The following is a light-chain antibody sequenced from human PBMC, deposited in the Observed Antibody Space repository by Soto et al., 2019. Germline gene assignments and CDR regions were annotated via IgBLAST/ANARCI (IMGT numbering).Light chain of an antibody. J-gene: IGKJ4*01. CDR2: WAS. CDR1: QSLLYTSNNKNY. V-gene: IGKV4-1*01. Sequence: IVMTQAPDSLAVSLGERATINGKSSQSLLYTSNNKNYLAWFQQKPGQPPRLLIYWASTRESGVPDRFSGSGCGTDFTLTISSLQSEDVAVYYCQQYYSNPELTFGGGTKVEIK. CDR3: QQYYSNPELT.